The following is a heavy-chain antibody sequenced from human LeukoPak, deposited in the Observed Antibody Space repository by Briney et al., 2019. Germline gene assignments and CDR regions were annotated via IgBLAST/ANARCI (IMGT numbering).Heavy chain of an antibody. CDR1: GFGFSRSW. D-gene: IGHD6-6*01. V-gene: IGHV3-74*01. J-gene: IGHJ4*02. CDR3: ARECDPSRCASSSPDY. Sequence: GGSLSLSCAPSGFGFSRSWMHWVRQAPGKGLVCVSRVSADGTTTTYADSVQGRFTVSRDNAKNTIFRQMNDLRPEDTAVYFCARECDPSRCASSSPDYWGQGALVTVSS. CDR2: VSADGTTT.